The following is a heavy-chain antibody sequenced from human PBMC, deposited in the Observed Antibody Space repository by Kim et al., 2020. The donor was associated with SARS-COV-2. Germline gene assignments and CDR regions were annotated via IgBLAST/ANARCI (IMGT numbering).Heavy chain of an antibody. Sequence: ADSVKGRFTISRDKSKNTLYLQMNSLRAEDTAVYYCAKELYYGSGSEYDYWGQGTLVTVSS. CDR3: AKELYYGSGSEYDY. J-gene: IGHJ4*02. V-gene: IGHV3-23*01. D-gene: IGHD3-10*01.